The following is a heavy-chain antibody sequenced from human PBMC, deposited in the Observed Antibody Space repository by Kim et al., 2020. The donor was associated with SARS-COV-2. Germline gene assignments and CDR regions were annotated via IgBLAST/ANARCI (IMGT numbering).Heavy chain of an antibody. J-gene: IGHJ4*02. CDR1: GFSVSTYV. V-gene: IGHV3-23*03. D-gene: IGHD6-19*01. CDR3: AKDRPNRVSSGWEYFDY. CDR2: IYPDGRT. Sequence: GGSLRLSCAASGFSVSTYVMTWVRQAPGKGLEWVSCIYPDGRTYYADSVKGRFTISSDNSKNTVSLQMNSLRAEDTAMYYCAKDRPNRVSSGWEYFDYWGLGTLVTVSS.